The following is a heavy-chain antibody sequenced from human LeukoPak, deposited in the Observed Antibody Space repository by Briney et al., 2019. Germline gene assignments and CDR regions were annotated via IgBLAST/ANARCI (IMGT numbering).Heavy chain of an antibody. CDR1: GYTFTDYY. J-gene: IGHJ4*02. D-gene: IGHD1-26*01. Sequence: ASVKVSCKVSGYTFTDYYMHWVQQAPGEGLEWMGLVDPEDGETIYAEKFQGRVTITADTSTDTAYMELSSLRSEDTAVYYCANMISFSGSRTDLFDYWGQGTLVTVSS. CDR2: VDPEDGET. V-gene: IGHV1-69-2*01. CDR3: ANMISFSGSRTDLFDY.